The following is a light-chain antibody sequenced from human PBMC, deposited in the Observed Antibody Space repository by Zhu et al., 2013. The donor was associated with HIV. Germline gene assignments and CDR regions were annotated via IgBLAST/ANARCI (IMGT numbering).Light chain of an antibody. Sequence: AIRMTQSPSSLSASTGDRVTITCRASQGIGSYLAWYQQKPGKAPNLLIYAASTLQSGVPSRFSGSGSGTDFTLTIRSLQSEDFATYFCQHYFTYPRTFGQGTKVEIK. V-gene: IGKV1-8*01. CDR2: AAS. J-gene: IGKJ1*01. CDR3: QHYFTYPRT. CDR1: QGIGSY.